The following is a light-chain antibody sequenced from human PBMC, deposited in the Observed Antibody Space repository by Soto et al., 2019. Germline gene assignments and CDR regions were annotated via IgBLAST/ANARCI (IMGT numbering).Light chain of an antibody. CDR1: QSLLHSNGYNY. J-gene: IGKJ4*01. CDR2: LGS. Sequence: DIVMTQSPLSLPVTPGEPASISCRSSQSLLHSNGYNYLDWYLQKPWQSPQLLIYLGSNRAAGGPERCCVTGAVTDVTFRVSGVEDSCVGVDYDMQALQSPLSVGGGTEVEIK. V-gene: IGKV2-28*01. CDR3: MQALQSPLS.